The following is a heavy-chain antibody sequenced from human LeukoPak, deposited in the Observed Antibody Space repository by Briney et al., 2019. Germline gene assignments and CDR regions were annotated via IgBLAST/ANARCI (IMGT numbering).Heavy chain of an antibody. Sequence: PGGSLRLSCAASGFTFSSYAMTWVRQAPGKGLEWVSGISVSGDSTFYADSVKGRFTISRDNSKNTLYLQMNSLRAEDTAVYYCANEAGYSYAFDIWGQGTMVTVSS. CDR3: ANEAGYSYAFDI. CDR2: ISVSGDST. V-gene: IGHV3-23*01. CDR1: GFTFSSYA. D-gene: IGHD4-23*01. J-gene: IGHJ3*02.